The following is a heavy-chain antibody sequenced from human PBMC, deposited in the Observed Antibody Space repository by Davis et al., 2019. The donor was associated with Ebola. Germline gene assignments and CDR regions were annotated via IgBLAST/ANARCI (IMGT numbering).Heavy chain of an antibody. Sequence: PSETLSLTCTVSGGSISSYYWSWIRQPPGKGLEWIGYIYYSGSTYYNPSLKSRVIISVDTSKNQFSLKLSSVTAADTAVYYCARERSSWNTADYWGQGTLVTVSS. CDR1: GGSISSYY. V-gene: IGHV4-59*12. D-gene: IGHD6-13*01. J-gene: IGHJ4*02. CDR2: IYYSGST. CDR3: ARERSSWNTADY.